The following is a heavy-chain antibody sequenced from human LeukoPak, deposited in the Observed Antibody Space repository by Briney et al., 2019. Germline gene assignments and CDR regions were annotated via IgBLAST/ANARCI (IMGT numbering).Heavy chain of an antibody. CDR3: ARNCIAYLENYYYYMDV. D-gene: IGHD6-13*01. Sequence: GRSLRLSCAASGFTFSSYAMHWVRQAPGKGLEWVAVISYDGSNKYYADSVKGRFTISRDNSKNTLYLQMNSLRAEDTAVYYCARNCIAYLENYYYYMDVWGKGTTVTVSS. V-gene: IGHV3-30-3*01. J-gene: IGHJ6*03. CDR1: GFTFSSYA. CDR2: ISYDGSNK.